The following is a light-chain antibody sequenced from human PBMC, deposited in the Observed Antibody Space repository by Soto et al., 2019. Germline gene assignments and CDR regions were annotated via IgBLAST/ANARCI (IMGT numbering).Light chain of an antibody. CDR3: QQSYRTPWT. CDR1: QSVSSY. V-gene: IGKV3-11*01. Sequence: EIVLTQSPATLSLSPGERATLSCRASQSVSSYLAWYQQKPGQAPRLLIYDASNRATGIPARFSGSGSGTDFTLTISSLQPEDFATYSCQQSYRTPWTFGQGTKVDIK. J-gene: IGKJ1*01. CDR2: DAS.